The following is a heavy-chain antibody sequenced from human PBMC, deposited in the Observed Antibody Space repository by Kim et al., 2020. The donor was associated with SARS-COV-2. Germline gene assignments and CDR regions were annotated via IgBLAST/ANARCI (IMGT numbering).Heavy chain of an antibody. J-gene: IGHJ4*02. CDR2: IKQDGSEK. V-gene: IGHV3-7*03. CDR1: GFTFSSYW. CDR3: ASGENYDYVWGSYRAPPITFFDY. Sequence: GGSLRLSCAASGFTFSSYWMSWVRQAPGKGLEWVANIKQDGSEKYYVDSVKGRFTISRDNAKNSLYLQMNSLRAEDTAVYYCASGENYDYVWGSYRAPPITFFDYWGQGTLVTVSS. D-gene: IGHD3-16*02.